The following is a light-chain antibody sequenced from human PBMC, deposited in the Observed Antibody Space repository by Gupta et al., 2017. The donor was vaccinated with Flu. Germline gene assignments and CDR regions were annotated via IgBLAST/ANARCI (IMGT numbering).Light chain of an antibody. V-gene: IGLV2-14*01. Sequence: ITMSCTGTSSDLGGYNYVSWYQHHPGKAPKLMIFEVNRRPSGVSDRFSGSKSGNTASLTISELQAEDEADYYCSSFSSSTILIFGGGTKVTVL. CDR2: EVN. J-gene: IGLJ2*01. CDR3: SSFSSSTILI. CDR1: SSDLGGYNY.